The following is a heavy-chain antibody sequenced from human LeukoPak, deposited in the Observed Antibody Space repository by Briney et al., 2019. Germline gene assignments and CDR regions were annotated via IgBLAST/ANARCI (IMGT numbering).Heavy chain of an antibody. D-gene: IGHD3-3*01. J-gene: IGHJ4*02. Sequence: APVKVPCKASGYTFTGYYMHWVRQAPGQGLEWMGWINPNSGGTNYAQKFQGRVTMTRDTSISTAYMELSRLRSDDTAVYYCARAEDYDFWSAWDYWGKGTLVTVSS. CDR2: INPNSGGT. V-gene: IGHV1-2*02. CDR3: ARAEDYDFWSAWDY. CDR1: GYTFTGYY.